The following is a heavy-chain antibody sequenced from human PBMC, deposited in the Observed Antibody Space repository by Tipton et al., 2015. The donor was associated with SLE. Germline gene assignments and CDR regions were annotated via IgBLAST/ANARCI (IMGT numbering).Heavy chain of an antibody. J-gene: IGHJ4*02. Sequence: TLSLTCTVSGGSISSYYWGWVRQPPGKGLEWIGNIYHTGTTDSNPSLRSRVTLSIDASKNEFSLKLNSVTAADTAVYYCVRDPAPGPFDFWGQGTLVAVSS. CDR3: VRDPAPGPFDF. CDR2: IYHTGTT. CDR1: GGSISSYY. V-gene: IGHV4-59*04. D-gene: IGHD5-24*01.